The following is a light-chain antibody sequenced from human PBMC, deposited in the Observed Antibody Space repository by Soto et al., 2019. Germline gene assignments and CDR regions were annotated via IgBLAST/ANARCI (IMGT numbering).Light chain of an antibody. Sequence: EIVMTQSPATLSVSPGERATLSCRASQSVSSNLAWYQQKPGQAPRLLIYGAYTRANGITARFSGSGSGTESTITLSSLQPDDFATYYCQPHNSYSEAVGPGTQVEIK. CDR3: QPHNSYSEA. CDR1: QSVSSN. J-gene: IGKJ1*01. CDR2: GAY. V-gene: IGKV3-15*01.